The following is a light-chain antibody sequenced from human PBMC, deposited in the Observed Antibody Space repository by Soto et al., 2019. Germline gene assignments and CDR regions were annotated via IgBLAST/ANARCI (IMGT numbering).Light chain of an antibody. V-gene: IGKV1-9*01. J-gene: IGKJ5*01. Sequence: DIQLTQSPSFLSASVGDRVTITCRASQGISSFLAWYQEKPGEAPKLLIYDASTLQSGVPSRFSGSGSGTEFTLTIRSRQPEDFAASYCQQLGSCPITFGQGTRLEIK. CDR2: DAS. CDR3: QQLGSCPIT. CDR1: QGISSF.